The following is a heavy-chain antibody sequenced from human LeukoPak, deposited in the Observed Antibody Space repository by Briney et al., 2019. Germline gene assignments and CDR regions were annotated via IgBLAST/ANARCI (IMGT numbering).Heavy chain of an antibody. D-gene: IGHD3-10*01. CDR3: ARSLSMIRGVITYHGMDV. V-gene: IGHV1-8*01. CDR1: GYTFTSYD. Sequence: ASVKVSCKASGYTFTSYDINWVRQATGQGLEWMGWMSPNSGNTGYAQKFQGRVTMTRNTSINTVYMELSSLRSEDTAVYYCARSLSMIRGVITYHGMDVWGQGTTVTDSS. J-gene: IGHJ6*02. CDR2: MSPNSGNT.